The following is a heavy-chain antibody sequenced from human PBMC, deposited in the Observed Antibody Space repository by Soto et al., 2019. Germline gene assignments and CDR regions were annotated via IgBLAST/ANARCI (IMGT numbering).Heavy chain of an antibody. J-gene: IGHJ5*02. V-gene: IGHV4-30-2*01. CDR2: IYHSGST. CDR1: GGSISSGGYS. D-gene: IGHD3-3*01. CDR3: ARGRYDFWSGYYPYNWFDP. Sequence: SETLSLTCAVSGGSISSGGYSWSWIRQPPGKGLEWIGYIYHSGSTYYNPSLKSRVTISVDRSKNQFSLKLSSVTAADTAVYYCARGRYDFWSGYYPYNWFDPWGQGTLVTVSS.